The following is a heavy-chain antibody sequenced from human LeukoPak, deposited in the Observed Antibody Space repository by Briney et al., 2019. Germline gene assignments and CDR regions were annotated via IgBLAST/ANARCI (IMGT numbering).Heavy chain of an antibody. V-gene: IGHV4-59*01. D-gene: IGHD3-3*01. Sequence: SETLSLTCSVSGGSISSYYWSWIRQPPGKGLEWIGYIYYIGSTNYNPSLKSRVTISLDTSKNQFSLKLSSVTAADTAVYYCARVNYDFWSGHFDYWGQGTLVTVSS. CDR2: IYYIGST. CDR1: GGSISSYY. CDR3: ARVNYDFWSGHFDY. J-gene: IGHJ4*02.